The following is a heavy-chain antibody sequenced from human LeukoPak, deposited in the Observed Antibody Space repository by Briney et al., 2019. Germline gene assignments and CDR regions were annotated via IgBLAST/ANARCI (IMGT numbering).Heavy chain of an antibody. V-gene: IGHV3-73*01. CDR2: IRSKANNYAT. D-gene: IGHD3-22*01. Sequence: GGSLRLSCVVSGFTFSGSAVHWVRQASGKGLEWVGRIRSKANNYATAYAASVKGRFTISRDDSKNTAYLQMNSLKTEDTAVYYCTGDNFDSSVKFDYWGQGALVTVSS. J-gene: IGHJ4*02. CDR1: GFTFSGSA. CDR3: TGDNFDSSVKFDY.